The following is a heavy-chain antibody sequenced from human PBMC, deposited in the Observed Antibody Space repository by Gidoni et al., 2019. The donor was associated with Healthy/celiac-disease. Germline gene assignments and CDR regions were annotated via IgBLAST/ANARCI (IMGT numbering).Heavy chain of an antibody. CDR2: ISSSSSTI. Sequence: EVQLVESGGGLVQPGGSLRLSCAASGFTFSSYSMNWVRQAPGKGLEWVSYISSSSSTIYYADSVKGRFTISRDNAKNSLYLQMNSLRDEDTAVYYCARVLIVRATTSGDYWGQGTLVTVSS. CDR3: ARVLIVRATTSGDY. J-gene: IGHJ4*02. V-gene: IGHV3-48*02. CDR1: GFTFSSYS. D-gene: IGHD1-26*01.